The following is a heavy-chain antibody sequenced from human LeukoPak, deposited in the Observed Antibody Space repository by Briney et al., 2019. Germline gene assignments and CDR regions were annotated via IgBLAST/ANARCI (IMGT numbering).Heavy chain of an antibody. V-gene: IGHV5-51*01. CDR1: GYSFNSYW. Sequence: GESLKISCKGSGYSFNSYWIGWVRQMPGKGLEWMGIFDPSDSDTRYSPSFQGQVTISADKSISTAYLQWSSLKASDTAMYYCARHGGRSGLYYYYGMDVWGQGTTVTVSS. D-gene: IGHD6-25*01. CDR2: FDPSDSDT. J-gene: IGHJ6*02. CDR3: ARHGGRSGLYYYYGMDV.